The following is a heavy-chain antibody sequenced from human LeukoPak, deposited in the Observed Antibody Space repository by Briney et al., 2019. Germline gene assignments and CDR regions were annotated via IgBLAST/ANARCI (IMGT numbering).Heavy chain of an antibody. CDR2: IKRKTDGATT. Sequence: PGGSLRLSCAASGFTFSNAWMSRVRQAPGKGLEWVGRIKRKTDGATTDYGAPVKGRFTISRDDSKNTLYLQMNSLKTEDTAVYYCTTVSYSNYGFDYWGQGTLVTVSS. J-gene: IGHJ4*02. CDR1: GFTFSNAW. D-gene: IGHD4-11*01. CDR3: TTVSYSNYGFDY. V-gene: IGHV3-15*01.